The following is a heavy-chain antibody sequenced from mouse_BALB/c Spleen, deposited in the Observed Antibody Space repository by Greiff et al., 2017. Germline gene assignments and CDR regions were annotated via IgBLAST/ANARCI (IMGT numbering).Heavy chain of an antibody. Sequence: EVKLQESGGGLVQPGGSRKLSCAASGFTFSSFGMHWVRQAPEKGLEWVAYISSGSSTIYYAETVKSRFNISRDILKNTMFLQMNSLRSEDTAMYYCERYGNGYFDVWGAGTTVTVSS. J-gene: IGHJ1*01. V-gene: IGHV5-17*02. CDR3: ERYGNGYFDV. CDR2: ISSGSSTI. D-gene: IGHD2-10*02. CDR1: GFTFSSFG.